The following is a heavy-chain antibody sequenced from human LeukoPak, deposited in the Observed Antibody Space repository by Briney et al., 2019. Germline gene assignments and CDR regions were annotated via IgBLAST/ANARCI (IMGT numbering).Heavy chain of an antibody. J-gene: IGHJ4*02. V-gene: IGHV3-30*18. CDR3: AKDSRFPGTVSLYDYVWGSYRGLFGY. CDR2: ISYDGSNK. CDR1: GFTFSSYG. Sequence: RPGGSLRLSCAASGFTFSSYGMHWVRQAPGKGLEWVAVISYDGSNKYYADSVKGRFTTSRDNSKNTLYLQMNSLRAEDTAVYYCAKDSRFPGTVSLYDYVWGSYRGLFGYWGQGTLVTVSS. D-gene: IGHD3-16*02.